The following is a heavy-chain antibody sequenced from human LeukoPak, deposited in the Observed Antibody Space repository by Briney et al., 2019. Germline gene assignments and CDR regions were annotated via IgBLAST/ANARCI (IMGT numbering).Heavy chain of an antibody. J-gene: IGHJ5*02. CDR1: GGSMNNHY. Sequence: SETLSLTCTVSGGSMNNHYWSWIRQPPGKGPEWIGHIYYSGSTNYNPSLKSRVTISVDTSKNQFSLKLTSVTAADTAVYYCAKHLTNAYYDMIWFDPWGQGTLVTVSS. D-gene: IGHD3-16*01. V-gene: IGHV4-59*11. CDR2: IYYSGST. CDR3: AKHLTNAYYDMIWFDP.